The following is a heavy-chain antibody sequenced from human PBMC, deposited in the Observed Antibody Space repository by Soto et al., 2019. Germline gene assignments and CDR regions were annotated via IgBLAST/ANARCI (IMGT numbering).Heavy chain of an antibody. CDR1: GGTFGSYA. CDR3: ATLGAAYSYGINFDY. J-gene: IGHJ4*02. D-gene: IGHD5-18*01. CDR2: IIPIFGTA. V-gene: IGHV1-69*13. Sequence: SVKVSCKASGGTFGSYAISWVRQAPGQGLEWMGGIIPIFGTANYAQKFQGRVTITADESTSTAYMELSSLRSEDTAVYYCATLGAAYSYGINFDYWGQGTLVTVSS.